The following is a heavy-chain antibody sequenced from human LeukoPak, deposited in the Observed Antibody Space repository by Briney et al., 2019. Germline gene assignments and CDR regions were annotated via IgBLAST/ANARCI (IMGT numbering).Heavy chain of an antibody. V-gene: IGHV4-34*01. CDR1: GFTFSNAW. CDR2: INHSGST. Sequence: PGGSLRLSCAASGFTFSNAWMSWVRQPPGKGLEWIGEINHSGSTNYSPSLKSRVTISIDTSKNHFSLKLSSVTAADTAVYYCARSYNRVELVYCWGQGTLVAVSS. J-gene: IGHJ4*02. D-gene: IGHD1-14*01. CDR3: ARSYNRVELVYC.